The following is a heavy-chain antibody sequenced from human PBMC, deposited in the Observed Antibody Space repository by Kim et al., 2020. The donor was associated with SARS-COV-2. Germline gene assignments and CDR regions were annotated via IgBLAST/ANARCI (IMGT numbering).Heavy chain of an antibody. D-gene: IGHD2-15*01. J-gene: IGHJ4*02. CDR2: I. V-gene: IGHV3-30*01. CDR3: VTDIGARSFGL. Sequence: IYEPDSVEGRFIISRDNIKSTLYLQMNRLRPEDTAVYYCVTDIGARSFGLWGQGTLVTVSS.